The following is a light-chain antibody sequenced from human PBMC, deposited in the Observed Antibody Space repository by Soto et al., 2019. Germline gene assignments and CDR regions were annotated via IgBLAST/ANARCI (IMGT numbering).Light chain of an antibody. Sequence: DIQMAQSPSSLSASVGDRVTITCRASQSISSYLNWYQQKPGKAPKLLIYAASSLQSGVPSRFSGSGSGTDFTLTISSLQPGDFATYYCQQSYSTPITFGQGTRLEIK. J-gene: IGKJ5*01. V-gene: IGKV1-39*01. CDR2: AAS. CDR1: QSISSY. CDR3: QQSYSTPIT.